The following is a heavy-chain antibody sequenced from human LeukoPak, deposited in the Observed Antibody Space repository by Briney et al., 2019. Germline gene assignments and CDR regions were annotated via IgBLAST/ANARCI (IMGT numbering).Heavy chain of an antibody. CDR2: IYPGDSDT. V-gene: IGHV5-51*01. CDR1: GYSFTSYW. Sequence: GESLKISCKGSGYSFTSYWIGWVRQMPGKGLEWMGIIYPGDSDTRYSPSFQGQVTISADKSISTAYLQWSSLKASDTAMYYCARFTTVRGVTRWFDPWGQGTLVTVSS. CDR3: ARFTTVRGVTRWFDP. J-gene: IGHJ5*02. D-gene: IGHD3-10*01.